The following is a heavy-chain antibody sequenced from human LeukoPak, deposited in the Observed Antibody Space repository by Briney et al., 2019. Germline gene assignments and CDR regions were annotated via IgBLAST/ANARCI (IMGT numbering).Heavy chain of an antibody. Sequence: SVKVSCKASGYTFTSYGISWVRQAPGQGLEWMGGIIPIFGTANYAQKFQGRVTITTDESTSTAYMELSSLRSEDTAVYYCARAAAPRDYYYYYMDVWGKGTTVTVSS. D-gene: IGHD2-2*01. CDR1: GYTFTSYG. V-gene: IGHV1-69*05. CDR3: ARAAAPRDYYYYYMDV. J-gene: IGHJ6*03. CDR2: IIPIFGTA.